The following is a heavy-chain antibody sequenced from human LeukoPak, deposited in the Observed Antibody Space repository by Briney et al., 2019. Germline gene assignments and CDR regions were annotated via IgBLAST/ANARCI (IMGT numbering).Heavy chain of an antibody. D-gene: IGHD6-6*01. J-gene: IGHJ4*02. CDR2: INHSGST. CDR1: GGSFSGYY. V-gene: IGHV4-34*01. CDR3: ARVSHRIAARRALDY. Sequence: LETLSLTCAVYGGSFSGYYWSWIRQPPGKGLEWIGEINHSGSTNYNPSLKSRVTISVDTSKNQFSLKLSSVTAADTAVYYCARVSHRIAARRALDYWGQGTLVTVSS.